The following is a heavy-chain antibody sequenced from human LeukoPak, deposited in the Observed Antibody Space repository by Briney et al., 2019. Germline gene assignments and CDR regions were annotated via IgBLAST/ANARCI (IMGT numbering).Heavy chain of an antibody. V-gene: IGHV3-23*01. CDR2: ISSSGDTT. J-gene: IGHJ4*02. D-gene: IGHD3-3*01. CDR1: GFTFSSYA. CDR3: AKAKDYDFWSGNDY. Sequence: PGGSLRLSCVVSGFTFSSYAMNWVRQAPGKGLEWVSYISSSGDTTYHADSVRGRFTISRDNSKNTLHLQMNSLRAEDTAVYYCAKAKDYDFWSGNDYWGQGTLVTVSS.